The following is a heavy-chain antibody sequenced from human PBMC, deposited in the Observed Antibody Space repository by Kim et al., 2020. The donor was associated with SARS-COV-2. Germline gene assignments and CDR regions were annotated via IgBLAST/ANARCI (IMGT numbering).Heavy chain of an antibody. V-gene: IGHV1-24*01. Sequence: YAQKFQGRVTMTEDTSTDTAYMELSSLRSEDTAVYYCATITNDYGDFFDYWGQGTLVTVSS. J-gene: IGHJ4*02. CDR3: ATITNDYGDFFDY. D-gene: IGHD4-17*01.